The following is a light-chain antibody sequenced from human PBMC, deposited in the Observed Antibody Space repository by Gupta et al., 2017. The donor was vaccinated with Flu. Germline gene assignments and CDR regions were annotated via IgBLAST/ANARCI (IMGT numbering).Light chain of an antibody. V-gene: IGKV3-15*01. CDR1: QTITRN. Sequence: IVLTPSPAPLSVSPRERAALSCKASQTITRNLTWYQPQPGQAPRPLIHGTSTRATGIPARVSCSGSGTELTLTISSLQSEDVAVDVCQQYDGYTWAWTFGQGTKLEIK. CDR3: QQYDGYTWAWT. CDR2: GTS. J-gene: IGKJ1*01.